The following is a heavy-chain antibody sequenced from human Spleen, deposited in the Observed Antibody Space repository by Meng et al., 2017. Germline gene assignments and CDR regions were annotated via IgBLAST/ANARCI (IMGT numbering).Heavy chain of an antibody. Sequence: GESLKISCTASGFTFGDYPMSWVRQAPGKGLEWVAYIRSKDYGRTTEYDASVKGRFIISRDESKSIAYLQMNSLKIENTAVYYCTRDPGAAEDYWGQGTLVTVSS. J-gene: IGHJ4*02. CDR1: GFTFGDYP. V-gene: IGHV3-49*04. D-gene: IGHD6-19*01. CDR2: IRSKDYGRTT. CDR3: TRDPGAAEDY.